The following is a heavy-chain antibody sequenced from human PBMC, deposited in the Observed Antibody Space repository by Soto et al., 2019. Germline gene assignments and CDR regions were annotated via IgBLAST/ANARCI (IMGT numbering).Heavy chain of an antibody. J-gene: IGHJ4*02. CDR3: ASSHLGYCSSTTCYIPRSWDY. CDR2: ISDSGST. V-gene: IGHV4-59*01. D-gene: IGHD2-2*02. Sequence: QVQLQESGPGLLKPSETLSLTCTVSGGSINSYYWSWIRQPPGKGLEWIGYISDSGSTNYNPSLKSRVTISVDTSKNQVSLKLNSVTAADTAVYYCASSHLGYCSSTTCYIPRSWDYWGQGTLVTVSS. CDR1: GGSINSYY.